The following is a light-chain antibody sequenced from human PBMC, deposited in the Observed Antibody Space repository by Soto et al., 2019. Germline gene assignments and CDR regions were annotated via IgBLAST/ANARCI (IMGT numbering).Light chain of an antibody. CDR1: GSNIGAGYD. CDR3: CSYAGNGAWV. V-gene: IGLV1-40*01. CDR2: GDS. Sequence: QSVLTQPPSVSGAPGQRVTISCTGSGSNIGAGYDVHWYQHRPGTAPKLLVFGDSHRPSGVPDRFSGSKSGTSASLAITGLQAEDEADFFCCSYAGNGAWVFGGGTKVTVL. J-gene: IGLJ3*02.